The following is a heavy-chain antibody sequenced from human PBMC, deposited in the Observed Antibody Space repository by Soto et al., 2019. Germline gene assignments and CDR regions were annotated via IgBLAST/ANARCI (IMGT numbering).Heavy chain of an antibody. D-gene: IGHD3-10*01. V-gene: IGHV4-39*01. CDR2: IYYSGST. CDR3: ARTIPLTYYYGSGSYPKNWFDP. CDR1: GGSLSSSSYL. J-gene: IGHJ5*02. Sequence: SETLSLTCPVSGGSLSSSSYLWGWSRPPPGEGLGWIGSIYYSGSTYYNPSLKSRVTISVDTSKNQFSLKLSSVTAADTAVYYCARTIPLTYYYGSGSYPKNWFDPWGQGTLVTVSS.